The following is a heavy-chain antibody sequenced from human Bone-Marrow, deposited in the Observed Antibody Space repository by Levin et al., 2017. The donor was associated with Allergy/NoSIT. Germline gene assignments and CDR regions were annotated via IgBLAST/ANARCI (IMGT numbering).Heavy chain of an antibody. J-gene: IGHJ6*02. CDR1: GYIFTHHA. Sequence: SVKVSCKTSGYIFTHHALSWVRQAPGQGLEWMGGIIPNSGTTNYAQSLQGRVTITADESSTTAYMELRSLTHDDTAVFFCARGRKVWGATNPLDNYNYGLDVWGQGTTVIVSS. D-gene: IGHD1-26*01. V-gene: IGHV1-69*13. CDR2: IIPNSGTT. CDR3: ARGRKVWGATNPLDNYNYGLDV.